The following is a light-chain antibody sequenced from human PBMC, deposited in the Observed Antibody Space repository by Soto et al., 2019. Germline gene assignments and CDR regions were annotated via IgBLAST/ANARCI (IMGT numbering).Light chain of an antibody. CDR3: QQDNSYSPLT. J-gene: IGKJ4*02. Sequence: DIQITQSPSTLSASVGDRVTITCRASQSMSTWLAGYQQKPWKAPKLVISDASSLESGGPSRFCGSGSGTEFTLTISSLQPDDFATYYCQQDNSYSPLTCGGGTKVEIK. CDR1: QSMSTW. V-gene: IGKV1-5*01. CDR2: DAS.